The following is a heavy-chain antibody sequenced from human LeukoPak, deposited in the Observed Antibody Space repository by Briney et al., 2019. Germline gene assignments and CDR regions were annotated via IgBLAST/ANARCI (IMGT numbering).Heavy chain of an antibody. V-gene: IGHV4-61*02. CDR2: IYTSGSA. J-gene: IGHJ5*02. Sequence: PSGTLSLTCTVCGGSIRSGSYYWSWIRQPAGKGLEWIGRIYTSGSANYNPSLKSRVTISVDSSKNQFSLKLSSVTAADTAVYYCARGSPLRPWGQGTLVTVSS. CDR1: GGSIRSGSYY. CDR3: ARGSPLRP.